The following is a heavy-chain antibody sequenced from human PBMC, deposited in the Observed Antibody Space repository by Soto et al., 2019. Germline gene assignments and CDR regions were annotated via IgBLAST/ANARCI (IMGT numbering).Heavy chain of an antibody. Sequence: PGGSLRLSCAASGFTFSYSLMTWVRQAPGKGLEWVANMNQDGSEKYYEDSVQGRFTISRDNAKYSLSLQMNSLRAEDTAVYFCARDNRGSFDYWGQGALVTVSS. V-gene: IGHV3-7*03. CDR3: ARDNRGSFDY. J-gene: IGHJ4*02. CDR2: MNQDGSEK. D-gene: IGHD7-27*01. CDR1: GFTFSYSL.